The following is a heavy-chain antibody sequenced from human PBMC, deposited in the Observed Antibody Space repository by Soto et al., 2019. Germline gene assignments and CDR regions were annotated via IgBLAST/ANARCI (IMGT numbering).Heavy chain of an antibody. J-gene: IGHJ6*02. V-gene: IGHV4-34*01. CDR3: ARDLYGSGSYYYYYGMDV. Sequence: PSETLSLTCAVYGGSFSCYYWSWLRQPPGKGLEWIGEINHSGSTNYNPSLKSRVTISVDTSKNQFSLKLSSVTAADTAVYYCARDLYGSGSYYYYYGMDVWGQGTTVT. D-gene: IGHD3-10*01. CDR1: GGSFSCYY. CDR2: INHSGST.